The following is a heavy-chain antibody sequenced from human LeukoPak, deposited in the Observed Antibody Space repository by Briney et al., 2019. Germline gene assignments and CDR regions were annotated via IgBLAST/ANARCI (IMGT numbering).Heavy chain of an antibody. CDR1: GFTFSSYE. D-gene: IGHD5-24*01. Sequence: GGSLRLSCAASGFTFSSYEMNWVRQAPGKGLEWVSYISSSGSTIYYADSVKGRFTISRDNAKNSLYLQMDSLRAEDTAVYYCAVATIKDYFDYWGQGTLVTVSS. J-gene: IGHJ4*02. V-gene: IGHV3-48*03. CDR2: ISSSGSTI. CDR3: AVATIKDYFDY.